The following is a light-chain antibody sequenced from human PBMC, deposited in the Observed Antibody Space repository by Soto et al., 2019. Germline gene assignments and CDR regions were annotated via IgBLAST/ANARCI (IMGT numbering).Light chain of an antibody. CDR2: GAS. J-gene: IGKJ4*01. CDR1: QSVSSN. V-gene: IGKV3-15*01. Sequence: EIVMTQSPATLSVSPGERATLSCRASQSVSSNLAWYQQKPGQAPRLLIYGASTRAAAIPARFSGSGSGTEFTLTISSLQSEDFAVYYCQHYNNWPVTFGGGTKVEIK. CDR3: QHYNNWPVT.